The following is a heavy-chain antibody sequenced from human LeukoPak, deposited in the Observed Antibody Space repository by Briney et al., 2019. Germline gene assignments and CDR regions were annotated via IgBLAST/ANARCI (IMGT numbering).Heavy chain of an antibody. D-gene: IGHD1-26*01. CDR2: IKSKDVGGTT. CDR3: STDFSGGYFGS. Sequence: AGGSLRLSCAASGFTFSNVWMTWVRQAPGTGLECIGRIKSKDVGGTTDYAAPVKGRFTISRDDSKNTVYLQMNSLETEDTAVYYCSTDFSGGYFGSWGQGTLVTVSS. J-gene: IGHJ4*02. V-gene: IGHV3-15*01. CDR1: GFTFSNVW.